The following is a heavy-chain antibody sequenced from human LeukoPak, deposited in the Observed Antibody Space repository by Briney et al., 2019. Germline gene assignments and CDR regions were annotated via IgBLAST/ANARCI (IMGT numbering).Heavy chain of an antibody. J-gene: IGHJ4*02. CDR3: SVNMGSGYRFDY. V-gene: IGHV3-30*03. D-gene: IGHD3-22*01. CDR1: GFTFSSYG. Sequence: GGSLRLSCAASGFTFSSYGMYWVRQAPGKGLEWVATISYDGSNTYYADSLKGRFTISRDISKNTLYLQVNSLRAEDTAVYYCSVNMGSGYRFDYWGQGTLVTVSS. CDR2: ISYDGSNT.